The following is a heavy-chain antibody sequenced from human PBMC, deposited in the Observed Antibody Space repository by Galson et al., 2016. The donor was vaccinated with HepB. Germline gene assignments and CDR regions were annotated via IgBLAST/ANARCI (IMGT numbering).Heavy chain of an antibody. CDR2: IRGSGTGT. D-gene: IGHD6-19*01. CDR1: GFSISIYS. CDR3: AEISLVGYNSGWGGSFDI. Sequence: SLRLSCAASGFSISIYSMNWVRQAPGKGLEWVSAIRGSGTGTSYTDSVKGWFTISRDNSKNTRYLQMNSLRAEDAAVYYCAEISLVGYNSGWGGSFDIWGRGTMVTVSS. V-gene: IGHV3-23*01. J-gene: IGHJ3*02.